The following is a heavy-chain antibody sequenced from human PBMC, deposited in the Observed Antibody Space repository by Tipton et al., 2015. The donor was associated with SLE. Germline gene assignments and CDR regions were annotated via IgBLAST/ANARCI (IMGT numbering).Heavy chain of an antibody. J-gene: IGHJ4*02. D-gene: IGHD7-27*01. CDR1: GAYINSNTYY. CDR2: MYYSGSS. CDR3: ARDPNGGYGSFDY. V-gene: IGHV4-39*07. Sequence: TLSLTCTVSGAYINSNTYYWGWIRQPPGKGLEWIGSMYYSGSSYYNPSLKSRVTISVDTSKNQFSLKLSSVTAADTAVYYCARDPNGGYGSFDYWGLGALVTVSS.